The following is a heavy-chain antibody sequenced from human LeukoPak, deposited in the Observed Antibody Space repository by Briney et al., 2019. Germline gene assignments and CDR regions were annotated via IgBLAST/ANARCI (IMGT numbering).Heavy chain of an antibody. V-gene: IGHV1-69*04. CDR3: ARDGDYYDSSGYYQVFDY. J-gene: IGHJ4*02. D-gene: IGHD3-22*01. Sequence: ASVKVSCKASGGTFSSYAISWVRQAPGQGLEWMGRIIPILGTANYAQKFQGRVTITADKSTSTAYMELSSLRSEDTAVYYCARDGDYYDSSGYYQVFDYWGQGTLVTVSS. CDR1: GGTFSSYA. CDR2: IIPILGTA.